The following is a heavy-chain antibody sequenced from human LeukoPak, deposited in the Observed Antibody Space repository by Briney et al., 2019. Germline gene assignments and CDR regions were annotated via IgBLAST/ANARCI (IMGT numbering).Heavy chain of an antibody. J-gene: IGHJ5*02. V-gene: IGHV4-34*01. CDR1: GGSFSGYY. D-gene: IGHD3-3*01. CDR2: INHSGST. Sequence: PSETLSLTCAVYGGSFSGYYWSWIRQPPGKGLEWIGEINHSGSTNYNPSLKSRVTISVDTSKNQFSLKLSSVTAADTAVCYCARETVYYDFWSGYYTPRYNWFDPWGQGTLVTVSS. CDR3: ARETVYYDFWSGYYTPRYNWFDP.